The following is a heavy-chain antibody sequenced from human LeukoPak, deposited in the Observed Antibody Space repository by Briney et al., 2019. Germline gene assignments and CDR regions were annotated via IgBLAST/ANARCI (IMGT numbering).Heavy chain of an antibody. Sequence: ASVKVSCKASGGTFSSYAISWVRQAPGQGLEWMGWINCHSGGTNHAQKFQGSVTMTRDPSISTAYMELTSLISDDTAVYYCARGDTYGVDYWGQGTLVTVSS. J-gene: IGHJ4*02. CDR2: INCHSGGT. CDR3: ARGDTYGVDY. CDR1: GGTFSSYA. V-gene: IGHV1-2*02. D-gene: IGHD1-26*01.